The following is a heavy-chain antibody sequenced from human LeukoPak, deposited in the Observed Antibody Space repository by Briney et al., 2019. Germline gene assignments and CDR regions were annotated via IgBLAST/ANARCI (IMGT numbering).Heavy chain of an antibody. CDR2: ISSDGSEI. CDR1: GFTFSRYW. CDR3: ARDWGGYGPTSHDY. V-gene: IGHV3-74*01. D-gene: IGHD3-16*01. J-gene: IGHJ4*02. Sequence: GGSLRLSCAASGFTFSRYWMHWVRQDPEKGLVWVSRISSDGSEIIYADSVKGRITISRDNAENTLYLEMNSLRVEDTAVYYCARDWGGYGPTSHDYWGQGTLVTVSS.